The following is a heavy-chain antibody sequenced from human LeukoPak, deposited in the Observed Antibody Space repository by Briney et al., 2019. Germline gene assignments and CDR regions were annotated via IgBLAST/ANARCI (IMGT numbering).Heavy chain of an antibody. CDR3: GTFAWSSSGYYYEEAFDF. J-gene: IGHJ3*01. D-gene: IGHD3-22*01. Sequence: ASVKVSCKASGYSFSSYGISWVRQAPGQGLEWMGWIRPYNDYTRYSQKFQGRVSLTTDTSTSTAYMELRNLRLDDTAVYYCGTFAWSSSGYYYEEAFDFWGQGTTVIVSS. CDR1: GYSFSSYG. CDR2: IRPYNDYT. V-gene: IGHV1-18*01.